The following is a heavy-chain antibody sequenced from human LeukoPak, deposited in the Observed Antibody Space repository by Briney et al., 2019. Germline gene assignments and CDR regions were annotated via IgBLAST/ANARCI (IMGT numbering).Heavy chain of an antibody. D-gene: IGHD4-11*01. J-gene: IGHJ3*02. CDR2: IWHDGSKK. V-gene: IGHV3-30*02. CDR3: AKDGVGPNDYHAFDN. Sequence: GGSLRLSCAASGFTFGNYGMHWVRQAPGKGLEWVTFIWHDGSKKYYADSMKGRFTISRDNSKYTLYLQMNSLRAKDTALYYCAKDGVGPNDYHAFDNWGQGTMVTVSS. CDR1: GFTFGNYG.